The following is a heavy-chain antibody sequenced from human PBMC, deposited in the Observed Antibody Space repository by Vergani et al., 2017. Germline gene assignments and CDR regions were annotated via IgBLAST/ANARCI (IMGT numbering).Heavy chain of an antibody. J-gene: IGHJ6*03. CDR1: GYTFTSYG. CDR3: ARGRYCSSTSCYAPYDYYMDV. Sequence: QVQLVQSGAEVKKPGASVKVSCKASGYTFTSYGISWVRQAPGQGLEWMGWISAYNGNTNYAQKLQGRVTMTTATSTSTAYMELRSLRPDDTAVYYCARGRYCSSTSCYAPYDYYMDVWGKGTTVTVSS. D-gene: IGHD2-2*01. CDR2: ISAYNGNT. V-gene: IGHV1-18*01.